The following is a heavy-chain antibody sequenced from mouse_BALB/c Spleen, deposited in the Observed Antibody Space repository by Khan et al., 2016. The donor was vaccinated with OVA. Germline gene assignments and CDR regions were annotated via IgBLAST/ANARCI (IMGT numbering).Heavy chain of an antibody. CDR3: ARQGFVAWFTY. CDR2: IDPFSGGT. J-gene: IGHJ3*01. V-gene: IGHV1S135*01. Sequence: VQLQQSGPELMKPGASVKISCKASGYSFTNYYIHWMMQSPGKSLEWIGYIDPFSGGTTYNQKFKGKATLTVDKSSSTAYIHLSNLTSEDSSVYYCARQGFVAWFTYWGQGTLVTVSA. CDR1: GYSFTNYY.